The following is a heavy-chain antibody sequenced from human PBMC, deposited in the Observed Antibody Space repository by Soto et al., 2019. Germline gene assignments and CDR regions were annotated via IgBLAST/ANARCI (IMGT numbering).Heavy chain of an antibody. V-gene: IGHV1-18*01. CDR3: ARDYYNRAKFDY. D-gene: IGHD3-22*01. CDR1: GYTFTNYG. J-gene: IGHJ4*02. Sequence: QVHLVQSGGEVKRPGASVKVSCKTSGYTFTNYGISWVRQAPGRGLEWLGWTSAYNGNTNYAQKFQDRVTMTTDTSTSTVYMELRSLRSDDTAVYYCARDYYNRAKFDYWGQGALVTVSS. CDR2: TSAYNGNT.